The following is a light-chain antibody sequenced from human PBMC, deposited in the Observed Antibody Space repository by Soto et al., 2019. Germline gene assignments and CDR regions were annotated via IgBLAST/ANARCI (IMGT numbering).Light chain of an antibody. Sequence: DIQMTQSPSTLSASVGDRVTITCRASQSISTRLAWYQQKPGKAPKLLIYKASSLEGGVPSRFSGSGSGTEFNITVSSLRPDDFAAYYCQQYSTYPLTFGGGTTVEIK. CDR2: KAS. V-gene: IGKV1-5*03. CDR3: QQYSTYPLT. J-gene: IGKJ4*01. CDR1: QSISTR.